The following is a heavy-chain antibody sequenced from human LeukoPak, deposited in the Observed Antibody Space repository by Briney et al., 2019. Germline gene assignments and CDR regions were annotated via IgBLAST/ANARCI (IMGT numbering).Heavy chain of an antibody. D-gene: IGHD3-22*01. CDR3: ARLIYDSSGYYRY. V-gene: IGHV3-21*01. J-gene: IGHJ4*02. CDR2: ISSDSADI. CDR1: GFTFSHYA. Sequence: GGSLRLSCAASGFTFSHYAMNWVRQAPGKGLEWVSSISSDSADIYYADSVKGRFTISRDNAKNSLYLQMNSLRAEDTAVYYCARLIYDSSGYYRYWGQGTLVTVSS.